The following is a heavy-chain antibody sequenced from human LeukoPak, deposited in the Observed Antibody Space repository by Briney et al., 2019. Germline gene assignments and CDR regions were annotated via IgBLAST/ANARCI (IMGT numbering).Heavy chain of an antibody. Sequence: GGSLRLSCAASGFTVSSNYMSWVRQAPGKGLEWVSVIYSGGSTYYADSVKGRFTISRGNSKNTLYLQMNSLRAEDTAVYYCARDLRYFDWLLSHYYYYYGVDVWGQGTTVTVSS. V-gene: IGHV3-66*01. J-gene: IGHJ6*02. CDR3: ARDLRYFDWLLSHYYYYYGVDV. D-gene: IGHD3-9*01. CDR2: IYSGGST. CDR1: GFTVSSNY.